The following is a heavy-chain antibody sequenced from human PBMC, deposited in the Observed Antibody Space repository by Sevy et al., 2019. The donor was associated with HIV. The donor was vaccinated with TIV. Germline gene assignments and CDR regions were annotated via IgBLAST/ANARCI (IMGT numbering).Heavy chain of an antibody. CDR3: ARLRWDLVVVPGATPGCYFDS. CDR2: VSHSGNP. Sequence: SETLSLTCTVSGDSINTYYWSWIRQPPGKGLEWIGYVSHSGNPNYNPSLKSRVSMSVDTSTNQFSPKVKSVTAADTAVYYCARLRWDLVVVPGATPGCYFDSWGQGTLVTVSS. CDR1: GDSINTYY. J-gene: IGHJ4*02. V-gene: IGHV4-59*12. D-gene: IGHD2-2*02.